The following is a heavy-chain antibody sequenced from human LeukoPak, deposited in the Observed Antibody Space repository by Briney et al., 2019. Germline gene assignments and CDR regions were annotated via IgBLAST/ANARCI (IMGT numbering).Heavy chain of an antibody. CDR1: GGSFSGYY. CDR3: ARGDDSSGYYPFD. J-gene: IGHJ4*02. D-gene: IGHD3-22*01. V-gene: IGHV4-34*01. CDR2: INHSGST. Sequence: ETLSLTCAVYGGSFSGYYWSWIRQPPGKGLEWIGEINHSGSTNYNPSLKSRVTISVDTSKNQFSLKLSSVTAADTAVYYCARGDDSSGYYPFDWGQGTLVTVSS.